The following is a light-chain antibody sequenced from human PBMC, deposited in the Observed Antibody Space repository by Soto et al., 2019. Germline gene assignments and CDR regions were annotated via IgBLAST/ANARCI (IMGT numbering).Light chain of an antibody. J-gene: IGKJ4*01. CDR3: QQRSNLLT. V-gene: IGKV3-11*01. CDR1: QSVSSY. CDR2: DAS. Sequence: EIVLTQSPATLYLSPGVRATLSCRASQSVSSYLAWYQQKPGQAPRLLIDDASNRATGIPARFSDSGSGTDFTLTISSLEPEDFAVYYCQQRSNLLTFGGGTKVDIK.